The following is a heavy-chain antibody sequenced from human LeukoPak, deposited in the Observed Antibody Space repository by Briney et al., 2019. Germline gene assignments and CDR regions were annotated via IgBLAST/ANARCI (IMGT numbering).Heavy chain of an antibody. CDR1: GFTFSSYS. D-gene: IGHD3-10*01. CDR3: ARDNSVVRGVITC. J-gene: IGHJ4*02. CDR2: ISSSSSYI. V-gene: IGHV3-21*01. Sequence: GGSLRLSCAASGFTFSSYSMNWVRQAPGKGLEWVSSISSSSSYIYYADSVKGRFTISRDNAKNSLYLQMNSLRAEDTAVYYCARDNSVVRGVITCWGQGTLVTVSS.